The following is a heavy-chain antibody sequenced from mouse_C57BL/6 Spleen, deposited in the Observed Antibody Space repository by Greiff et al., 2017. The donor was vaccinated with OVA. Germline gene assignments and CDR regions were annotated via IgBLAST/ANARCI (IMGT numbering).Heavy chain of an antibody. D-gene: IGHD4-1*01. J-gene: IGHJ2*01. CDR3: ARGGTGTWGFDY. V-gene: IGHV1-80*01. CDR1: GYAFSSYW. Sequence: QVQLKESGAELVKPGASVKISCKASGYAFSSYWMNWVKQRPGKGLEWIGQIYPGDGDTNYNGKFKGKATLTADKSSSTAYMQLSGLTSGDSAVYFCARGGTGTWGFDYWGQGTTLTVSS. CDR2: IYPGDGDT.